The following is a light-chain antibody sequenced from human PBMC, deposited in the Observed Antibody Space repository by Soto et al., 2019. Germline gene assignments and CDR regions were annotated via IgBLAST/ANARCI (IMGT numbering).Light chain of an antibody. V-gene: IGLV2-14*03. CDR1: TSDVGGYNY. CDR3: GSYAPTITFGV. Sequence: QSALTQPASVSGSPGQSITISCTGTTSDVGGYNYVSWYQQHPDKAPKLIIYDVNNRPSGVSSRFSGSKSGNTASLTISGLQSEDEGDYYCGSYAPTITFGVFGGGTKLTVL. CDR2: DVN. J-gene: IGLJ3*02.